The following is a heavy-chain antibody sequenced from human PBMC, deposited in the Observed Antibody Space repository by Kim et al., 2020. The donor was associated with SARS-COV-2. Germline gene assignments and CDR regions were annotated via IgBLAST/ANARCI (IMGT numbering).Heavy chain of an antibody. V-gene: IGHV4-39*01. J-gene: IGHJ6*02. D-gene: IGHD5-12*01. Sequence: SETLSLTCSVSGDSISSSAFYWGWIRQPPGKGLEWIGSMYYNGSTYYNPSLKSRVTISVDTSKNQFSLKLSSVTAADTAVYFCARHKNIAAANYYYGMDIWGQGTTVTVSS. CDR3: ARHKNIAAANYYYGMDI. CDR1: GDSISSSAFY. CDR2: MYYNGST.